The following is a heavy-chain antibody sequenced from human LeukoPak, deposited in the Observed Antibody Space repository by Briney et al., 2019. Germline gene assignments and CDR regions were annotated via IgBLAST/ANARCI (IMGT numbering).Heavy chain of an antibody. CDR1: GYSISSGYY. J-gene: IGHJ4*02. D-gene: IGHD3-16*02. Sequence: SETLSLTCTVSGYSISSGYYWGCIRQPPGKGLEWIGSIYHSGSTYYNPSLKSRVTISVDTSKNQFSLKLSSVTAADTAVYYCARDDVWGSYRAFDYWGQGTLVTVSS. CDR2: IYHSGST. V-gene: IGHV4-38-2*02. CDR3: ARDDVWGSYRAFDY.